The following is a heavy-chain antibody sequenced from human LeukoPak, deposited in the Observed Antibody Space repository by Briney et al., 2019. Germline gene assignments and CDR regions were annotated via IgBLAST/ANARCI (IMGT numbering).Heavy chain of an antibody. D-gene: IGHD3-16*02. V-gene: IGHV1-18*01. Sequence: GASVKVSCKASGYTFTSYGISWVRQAPGQGLEWMGWISAYNGNTNYAQKLQGRVTITTDTSTSTAYMELRSLRSDDRAVYCCARGAMITLGGVIPLRSRDSVYWGQGTLVTASS. CDR1: GYTFTSYG. J-gene: IGHJ4*02. CDR3: ARGAMITLGGVIPLRSRDSVY. CDR2: ISAYNGNT.